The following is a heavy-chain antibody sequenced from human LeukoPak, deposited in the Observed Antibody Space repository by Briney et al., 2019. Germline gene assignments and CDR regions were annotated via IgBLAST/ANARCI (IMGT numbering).Heavy chain of an antibody. CDR2: ISGSGGST. CDR3: AKVLIVVVPAAPDAFDI. V-gene: IGHV3-23*01. Sequence: GSLRLSCAASGFTFSSYAMSWVRQAPGKGLEWVSAISGSGGSTYYADSVKGRFTISRDNSKNTLYLQMNSLRAEDTAVYYCAKVLIVVVPAAPDAFDIWGQGTMVTVSS. J-gene: IGHJ3*02. D-gene: IGHD2-2*01. CDR1: GFTFSSYA.